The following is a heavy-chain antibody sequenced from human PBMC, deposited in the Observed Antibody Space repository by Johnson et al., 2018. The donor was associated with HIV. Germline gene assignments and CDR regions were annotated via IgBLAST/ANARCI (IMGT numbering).Heavy chain of an antibody. J-gene: IGHJ3*02. CDR1: GFTFSTYG. Sequence: QVQLVESGGGVVQPGRSLRLSCAASGFTFSTYGMHWVRQAPGKGLEWVAVMWYDGSNKYYADSVRGRFTISRDNAKNSLYLQMNSLRAEDTALYYCTRARYSSSWYNGDAFDIWGQGTMVTVSS. CDR2: MWYDGSNK. V-gene: IGHV3-33*01. CDR3: TRARYSSSWYNGDAFDI. D-gene: IGHD6-13*01.